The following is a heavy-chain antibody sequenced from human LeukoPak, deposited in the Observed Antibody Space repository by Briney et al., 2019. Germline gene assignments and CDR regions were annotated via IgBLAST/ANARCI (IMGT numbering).Heavy chain of an antibody. V-gene: IGHV4-31*03. D-gene: IGHD4-17*01. Sequence: KPSQTLSLTCTVSGGSISSGGYYWSWIRQHPGKGLEWIGYIYYSGSTYYNPSLKSRVTISIDTSKNQFSRKRTSVTAAETAVYYCARDLVTVTKGFDIWGQGAMVSVSS. CDR2: IYYSGST. CDR1: GGSISSGGYY. J-gene: IGHJ3*02. CDR3: ARDLVTVTKGFDI.